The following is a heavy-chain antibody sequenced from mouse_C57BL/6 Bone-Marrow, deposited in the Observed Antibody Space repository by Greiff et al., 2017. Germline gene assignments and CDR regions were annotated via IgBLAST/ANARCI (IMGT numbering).Heavy chain of an antibody. Sequence: EVKLMESGGGLVKPGGSLKLSCAASGFTFSDYGMHWVRQAPEKGLEWVAYISSGSSTIYYADTVKGRFTISRDNAKNTLYLQMTSLRSEDTAVYYCASEGLDCDYDEGFAYWGQGTLVTVSA. CDR1: GFTFSDYG. CDR2: ISSGSSTI. V-gene: IGHV5-17*01. CDR3: ASEGLDCDYDEGFAY. J-gene: IGHJ3*01. D-gene: IGHD2-4*01.